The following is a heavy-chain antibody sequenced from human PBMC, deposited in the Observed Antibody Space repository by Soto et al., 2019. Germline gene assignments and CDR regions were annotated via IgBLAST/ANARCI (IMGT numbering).Heavy chain of an antibody. CDR1: GGSISSYY. Sequence: QVQLQESGPGLVKPSETLSLTCTVSGGSISSYYWSWIRQPPGKGLEWIGYIYYSGSTNYNPSLKSRVTISVDTSKNQFSLKLSSVTAADTAVYYWARVSQTGNFDYWGQGTLVTVSS. D-gene: IGHD7-27*01. V-gene: IGHV4-59*01. CDR2: IYYSGST. J-gene: IGHJ4*02. CDR3: ARVSQTGNFDY.